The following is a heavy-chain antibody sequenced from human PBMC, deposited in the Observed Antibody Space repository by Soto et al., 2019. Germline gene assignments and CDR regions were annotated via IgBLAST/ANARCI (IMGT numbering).Heavy chain of an antibody. CDR2: IFYTGTT. Sequence: PSELLSVRYCVAEGYSVDNGDRWSSKRQPPGQGLEWIGSIFYTGTTFYNPSLESRVTMSVDTSKNSFSLHLTSVTAADTAVYFCARLVVVAPVATVWRQGTLVTVSP. CDR3: ARLVVVAPVATV. V-gene: IGHV4-39*02. CDR1: EGYSVDNGDR. D-gene: IGHD2-2*01. J-gene: IGHJ4*02.